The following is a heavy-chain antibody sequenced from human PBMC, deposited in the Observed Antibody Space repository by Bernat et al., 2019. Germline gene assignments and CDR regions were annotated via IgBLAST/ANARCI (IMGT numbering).Heavy chain of an antibody. CDR1: GFTFDDYA. CDR3: ASFTVTTGNFDY. CDR2: ISGDGGST. J-gene: IGHJ4*02. V-gene: IGHV3-43*02. Sequence: EVQLVESGGGLVQPGGSLRLSCVASGFTFDDYAMHWVRQAPGKGLEWVSLISGDGGSTYYADSVKGRFTISRDNSKNSLYLQMNSLRTEDTALYYCASFTVTTGNFDYWGQGTLVTVSS. D-gene: IGHD4-17*01.